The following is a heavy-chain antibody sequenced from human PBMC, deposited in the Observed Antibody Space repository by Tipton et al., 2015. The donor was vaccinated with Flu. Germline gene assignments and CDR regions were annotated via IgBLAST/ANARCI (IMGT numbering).Heavy chain of an antibody. CDR2: ISWNSGSI. V-gene: IGHV3-9*01. Sequence: VQLVQSGGGLVQPGRSLRLSCASSGFTFDDYAMHWVRQAPGKGLEWVSGISWNSGSIGYADSVKGRFTISRDNAKNSLYLQMNSLRAEDTALYYCAKVRVATIIGGFFDYWGQGTLVTVSS. CDR1: GFTFDDYA. CDR3: AKVRVATIIGGFFDY. D-gene: IGHD5-12*01. J-gene: IGHJ4*02.